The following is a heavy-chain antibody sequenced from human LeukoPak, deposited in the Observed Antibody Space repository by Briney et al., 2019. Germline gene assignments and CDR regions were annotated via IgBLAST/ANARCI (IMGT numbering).Heavy chain of an antibody. J-gene: IGHJ4*02. CDR2: IYYSGTT. CDR1: GGSISTYY. V-gene: IGHV4-59*01. Sequence: SETLSLTCTVSGGSISTYYWNWIRQPPGKGLEWIGYIYYSGTTNYNPSLKSRVSMSVDTSKNQFSLKLSSVTAADTAVYYCTTDQAPYYYGSGSYSTFDYWGQGTLVTVSS. D-gene: IGHD3-10*01. CDR3: TTDQAPYYYGSGSYSTFDY.